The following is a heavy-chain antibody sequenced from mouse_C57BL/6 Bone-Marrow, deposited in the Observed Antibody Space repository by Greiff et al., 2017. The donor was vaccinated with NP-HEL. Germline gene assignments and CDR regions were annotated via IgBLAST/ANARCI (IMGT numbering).Heavy chain of an antibody. D-gene: IGHD1-1*01. J-gene: IGHJ3*01. CDR2: IYPRSGNT. Sequence: VKLMESGAELARPGASVKLSCKASGYTFTSYGISWVKQRTGQGLEWIGEIYPRSGNTYYNEKFKGKATLTADKSSSTAYMELRSLTSEDSAVYFCSSRYWFADWGQGTLVTVSA. CDR3: SSRYWFAD. V-gene: IGHV1-81*01. CDR1: GYTFTSYG.